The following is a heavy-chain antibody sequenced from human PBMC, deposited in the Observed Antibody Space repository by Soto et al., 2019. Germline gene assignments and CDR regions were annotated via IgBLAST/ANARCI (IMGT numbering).Heavy chain of an antibody. J-gene: IGHJ6*02. CDR1: GXTFSNYC. CDR3: ARPTKGFMDV. V-gene: IGHV3-33*01. CDR2: IWFDGTDK. D-gene: IGHD2-8*01. Sequence: GSLRLSCAASGXTFSNYCMHWVRKGPGKGLAWVAVIWFDGTDKYYADSVKGLFTISRDNSNNTLYLQMRSLRAQDTAVYYCARPTKGFMDVWGRGTAVTVS.